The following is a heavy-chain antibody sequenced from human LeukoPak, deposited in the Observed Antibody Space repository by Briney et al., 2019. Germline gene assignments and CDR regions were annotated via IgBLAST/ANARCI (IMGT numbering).Heavy chain of an antibody. D-gene: IGHD6-25*01. Sequence: SETLSLTRTVSGGSVSSGSYYWSWIRQSPGKGLEFIGYIYYSGSTNYNPPLKSRFTISIDTSKNQFSLRLQSVGAADTAVYYCARGGSAFDIWGQGTMVTVSS. J-gene: IGHJ3*02. V-gene: IGHV4-61*01. CDR1: GGSVSSGSYY. CDR2: IYYSGST. CDR3: ARGGSAFDI.